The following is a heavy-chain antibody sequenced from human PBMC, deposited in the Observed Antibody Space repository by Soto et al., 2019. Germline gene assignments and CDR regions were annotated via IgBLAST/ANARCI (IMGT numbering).Heavy chain of an antibody. CDR1: GGSISSSSYY. J-gene: IGHJ2*01. CDR2: IYYSGST. CDR3: ARNDYYYDSSGYYGCYFDL. D-gene: IGHD3-22*01. V-gene: IGHV4-39*01. Sequence: PSETLSLTCTVSGGSISSSSYYWGWIRQPPGKGLEWIGSIYYSGSTYYNPSLKSRVTISVDTSKNQFSLKLSSVTAADTAVYYCARNDYYYDSSGYYGCYFDLWGRGTLVTVSS.